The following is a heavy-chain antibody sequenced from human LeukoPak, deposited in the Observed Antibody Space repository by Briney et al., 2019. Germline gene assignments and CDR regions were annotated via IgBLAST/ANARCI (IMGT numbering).Heavy chain of an antibody. CDR1: GGSISSYY. J-gene: IGHJ4*02. D-gene: IGHD6-19*01. CDR3: ATTRKTSGWYDY. CDR2: IYYSGST. V-gene: IGHV4-59*08. Sequence: SETLSLTCTVSGGSISSYYWSWIRQPPGKGLEWIGYIYYSGSTNYNPSLRSRVTIPVDTSKNQFSLKLSSVTAADTAVYYCATTRKTSGWYDYWGQGTLVTVSS.